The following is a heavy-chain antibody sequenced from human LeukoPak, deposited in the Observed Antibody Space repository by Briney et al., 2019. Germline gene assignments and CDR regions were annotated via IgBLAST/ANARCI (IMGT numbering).Heavy chain of an antibody. V-gene: IGHV3-30-3*01. D-gene: IGHD3-22*01. CDR2: ISYDGSNK. CDR1: GFTFSSYA. Sequence: QAGGSLRLSCAASGFTFSSYAMHWVRQAPGKGLEWVAVISYDGSNKYYADSVKGRFTISRDNSKNTLYLQMNSLRAEDTAVYYCARDRGYYYDSSGYPLVYWGQGTLVTVSS. J-gene: IGHJ4*02. CDR3: ARDRGYYYDSSGYPLVY.